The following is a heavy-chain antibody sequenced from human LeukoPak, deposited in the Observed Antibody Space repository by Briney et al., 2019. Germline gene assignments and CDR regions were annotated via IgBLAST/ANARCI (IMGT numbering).Heavy chain of an antibody. CDR1: EFTFSSYA. D-gene: IGHD3-16*01. Sequence: GGSLRLSCAASEFTFSSYAFHWVRQAPGKGLEWVAFISYDGSNKFYADSVKGRFTISRDNSKNTLYLQMNSLRAEDTAVYYCARDLGPTYCILDYRGQGTLVTVSS. CDR3: ARDLGPTYCILDY. J-gene: IGHJ4*02. V-gene: IGHV3-30-3*01. CDR2: ISYDGSNK.